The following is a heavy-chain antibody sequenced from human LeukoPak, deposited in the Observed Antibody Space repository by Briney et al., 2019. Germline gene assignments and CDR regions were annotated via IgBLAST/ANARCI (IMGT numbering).Heavy chain of an antibody. D-gene: IGHD3-22*01. CDR2: IWYDGSNK. V-gene: IGHV3-33*01. Sequence: GRSLRLSCAASGFTFSSYGMHWVRQAPGKGLEWVAVIWYDGSNKYYADSVKGRFTISRDNSKNTLYLQMNSLRAEDTAVYYCARSQYYYDSSGYYLNLGAFDIWGQGTMVTVSS. CDR1: GFTFSSYG. CDR3: ARSQYYYDSSGYYLNLGAFDI. J-gene: IGHJ3*02.